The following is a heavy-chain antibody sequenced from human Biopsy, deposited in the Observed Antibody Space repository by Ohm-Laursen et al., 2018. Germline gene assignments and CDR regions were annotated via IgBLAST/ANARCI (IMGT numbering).Heavy chain of an antibody. J-gene: IGHJ1*01. D-gene: IGHD2-15*01. CDR1: GYTFTGQY. CDR2: INPHSGTT. V-gene: IGHV1-2*02. Sequence: ATVKISCKAPGYTFTGQYLHWVRQVPGQGLEWMGWINPHSGTTKFAQDFQGRVTMTRDTSITTAYMELRRLRSDDTAVYYCAKGQDLRGGAEYFQHWGQGALVTVSS. CDR3: AKGQDLRGGAEYFQH.